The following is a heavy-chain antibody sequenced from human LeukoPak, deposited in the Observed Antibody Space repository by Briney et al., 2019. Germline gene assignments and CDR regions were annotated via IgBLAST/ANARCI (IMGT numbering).Heavy chain of an antibody. Sequence: GGSLRLSCAASGFTFSSYGMHWVRQAPGKGLEWVAVIWYDGSNKYYADSVKGRFTISRDNSKNTLYLQMNSLRAEDTAVYYCARDYYGSGSPPEYYYYGMDVWGQGTTVTVSS. D-gene: IGHD3-10*01. V-gene: IGHV3-33*01. CDR3: ARDYYGSGSPPEYYYYGMDV. CDR1: GFTFSSYG. CDR2: IWYDGSNK. J-gene: IGHJ6*02.